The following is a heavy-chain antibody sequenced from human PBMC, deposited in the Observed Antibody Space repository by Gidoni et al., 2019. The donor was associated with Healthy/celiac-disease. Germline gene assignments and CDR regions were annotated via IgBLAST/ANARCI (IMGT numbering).Heavy chain of an antibody. Sequence: QLQLQESGPGLVKPSETLSLTCTVSGGPISSSSYYWGWIRQPPGKGLEWIGSIYYSGSTYYNPSLKSRVTISVDTSKNQFSLKLSSVTAADTAVYYCASQNDYGGNSAYWGQGTLVTVSS. J-gene: IGHJ4*02. CDR3: ASQNDYGGNSAY. CDR1: GGPISSSSYY. CDR2: IYYSGST. D-gene: IGHD4-17*01. V-gene: IGHV4-39*01.